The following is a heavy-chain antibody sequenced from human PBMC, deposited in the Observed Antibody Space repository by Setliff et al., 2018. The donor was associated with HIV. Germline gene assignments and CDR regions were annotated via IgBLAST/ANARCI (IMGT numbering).Heavy chain of an antibody. Sequence: GESLKISCAASGFTFSSYAMSWVRQAPGKGLEWVSAIIGSGGSTYYADSVKGRFTISRDNFKNTLYLQMNSLRAEDTAVYYCAKFPPSGYSYGYFDYWGQGTLVTVSS. D-gene: IGHD5-18*01. V-gene: IGHV3-23*01. CDR1: GFTFSSYA. CDR3: AKFPPSGYSYGYFDY. J-gene: IGHJ4*02. CDR2: IIGSGGST.